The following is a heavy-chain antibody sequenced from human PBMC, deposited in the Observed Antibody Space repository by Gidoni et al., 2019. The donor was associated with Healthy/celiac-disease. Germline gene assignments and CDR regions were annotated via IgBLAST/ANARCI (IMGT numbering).Heavy chain of an antibody. V-gene: IGHV3-21*01. Sequence: EVQLVESGGGLVKPGGSLRLSCAASGFTFSSYSMNWVRQAPGKGLEWVSSISSSSSYIYYADSVKGRFTISRDNAKNSLYLQMNSLRAEDTAVYYCARPRGIAVAGTFDYWGQGTLVTVSS. CDR3: ARPRGIAVAGTFDY. CDR2: ISSSSSYI. CDR1: GFTFSSYS. D-gene: IGHD6-19*01. J-gene: IGHJ4*02.